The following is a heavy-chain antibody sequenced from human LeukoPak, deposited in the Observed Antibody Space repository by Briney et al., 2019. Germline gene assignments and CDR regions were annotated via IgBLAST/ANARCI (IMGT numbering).Heavy chain of an antibody. Sequence: GASVKVSCKASGYTFTSYGISWVRQAPGQGLEWMGSISAYNGNTNYAQKLQGRVTMTTDTSTSTAYMELRSLRSDDTAVYYCARHREGLIAYGGYAFWGQGTLVTVSS. J-gene: IGHJ4*02. CDR3: ARHREGLIAYGGYAF. CDR1: GYTFTSYG. D-gene: IGHD4-17*01. V-gene: IGHV1-18*01. CDR2: ISAYNGNT.